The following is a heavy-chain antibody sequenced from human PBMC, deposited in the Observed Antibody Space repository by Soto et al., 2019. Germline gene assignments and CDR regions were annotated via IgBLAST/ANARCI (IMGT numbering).Heavy chain of an antibody. CDR3: AREARYDSSGYLSYFDY. D-gene: IGHD3-22*01. V-gene: IGHV4-38-2*02. J-gene: IGHJ4*02. CDR2: IYHSGST. CDR1: GYSISSGYY. Sequence: SETLSLTCAVSGYSISSGYYWGWIRQPPGKGLEWIGSIYHSGSTYYNPSLKSRVTISVDTSKNQFSLKLSSVTAADTAVYYCAREARYDSSGYLSYFDYWGQGTLVTVS.